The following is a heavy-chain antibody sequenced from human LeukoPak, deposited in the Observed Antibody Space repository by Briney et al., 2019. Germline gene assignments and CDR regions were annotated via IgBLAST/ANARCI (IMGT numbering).Heavy chain of an antibody. CDR2: IIPIFGTA. D-gene: IGHD1-26*01. J-gene: IGHJ2*01. Sequence: SVKVSCKASGGTFSSYAISWVRQAPGQGLEWMGGIIPIFGTANYAQKFQGRVTITADESTSTAYMELSSLRSEDTAVYYCARDTGGSYPDWYFDLWGRGTLVTVSS. CDR1: GGTFSSYA. CDR3: ARDTGGSYPDWYFDL. V-gene: IGHV1-69*13.